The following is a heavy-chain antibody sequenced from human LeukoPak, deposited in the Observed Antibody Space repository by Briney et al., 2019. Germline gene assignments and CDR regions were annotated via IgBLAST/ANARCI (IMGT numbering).Heavy chain of an antibody. CDR2: ISSVSSTI. CDR1: GFTFKTYA. V-gene: IGHV3-48*03. J-gene: IGHJ4*02. CDR3: ARDRGSTTMARGVNHC. D-gene: IGHD3-10*01. Sequence: GGSLRLSCEASGFTFKTYAMNWVRQAPGKGLEWISHISSVSSTIYYADSVKGRFTISRDNAKNLLYLQMNSLRGEGTAVYYCARDRGSTTMARGVNHCWGQGTLVTVSS.